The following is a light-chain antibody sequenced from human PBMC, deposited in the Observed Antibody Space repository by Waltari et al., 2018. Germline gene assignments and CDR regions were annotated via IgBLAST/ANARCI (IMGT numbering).Light chain of an antibody. CDR1: QSVSSN. CDR2: GAS. V-gene: IGKV3-15*01. Sequence: EIVMTQSPATLSVSPGERVTLSCRASQSVSSNLAWYQQKPGQAPRLLIYGASTRATGIPARFSGSGSGTEFTLTISSLQSEDFAVYYCQQYHKWPPWTFGQGP. J-gene: IGKJ1*01. CDR3: QQYHKWPPWT.